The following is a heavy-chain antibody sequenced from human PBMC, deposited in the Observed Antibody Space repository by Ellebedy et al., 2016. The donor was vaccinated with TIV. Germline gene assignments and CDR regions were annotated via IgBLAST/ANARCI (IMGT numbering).Heavy chain of an antibody. CDR3: AKGGRWFGELYNWFDP. CDR1: GFTFNNYA. CDR2: ISGGGDST. J-gene: IGHJ5*02. Sequence: GESLKISXAASGFTFNNYAMTWVRQAPGKGLEWVSAISGGGDSTYYANSVKGRFTISRDNSKNTLYLQMNSLRAGDTALYYCAKGGRWFGELYNWFDPWGQGTLVTVST. V-gene: IGHV3-23*01. D-gene: IGHD3-10*01.